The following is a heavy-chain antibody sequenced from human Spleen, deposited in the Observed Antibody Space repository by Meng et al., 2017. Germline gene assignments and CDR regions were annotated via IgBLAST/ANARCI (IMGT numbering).Heavy chain of an antibody. Sequence: QGQRQEPGPGLVKPSGTLSLTCVVSGGSISSSNWWSWGRQPPGKGLQWIGEIYQSGSTSSYNPSLRSRVTMSLDTSRNQISLMLTSVTAADTAVYYCARNGAYCLDSWGQGTLVTVSS. CDR1: GGSISSSNW. D-gene: IGHD2-21*01. CDR2: IYQSGST. V-gene: IGHV4-4*02. CDR3: ARNGAYCLDS. J-gene: IGHJ4*02.